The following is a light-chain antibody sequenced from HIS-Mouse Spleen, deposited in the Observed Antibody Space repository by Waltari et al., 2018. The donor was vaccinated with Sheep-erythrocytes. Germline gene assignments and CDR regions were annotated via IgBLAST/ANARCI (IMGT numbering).Light chain of an antibody. CDR1: SSDVGGYNY. J-gene: IGLJ3*02. Sequence: QSALTQPPSASGSPGQSVTISCTGTSSDVGGYNYVSWYQQHPGKAPKLMIYEVSKRPPGVPDRFSGSKSGNTASLTVSGLQAEDEADYYYSSYAGSNNWVFGGGTKLTVL. CDR2: EVS. CDR3: SSYAGSNNWV. V-gene: IGLV2-8*01.